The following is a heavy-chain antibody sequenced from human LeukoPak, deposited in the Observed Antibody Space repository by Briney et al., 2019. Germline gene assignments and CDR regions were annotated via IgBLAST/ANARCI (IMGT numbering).Heavy chain of an antibody. CDR1: GFTFSSYG. J-gene: IGHJ4*02. CDR2: ISYDGSNK. Sequence: GGSLRLSCAASGFTFSSYGMHWVRQAPGKGLEWVAVISYDGSNKYYADSVKGRFTISRDNSKNTLYLQMNSLRAEDTAVYYCARDRHQGYYFDYWGQGTLVTVSS. D-gene: IGHD2-2*01. V-gene: IGHV3-30*03. CDR3: ARDRHQGYYFDY.